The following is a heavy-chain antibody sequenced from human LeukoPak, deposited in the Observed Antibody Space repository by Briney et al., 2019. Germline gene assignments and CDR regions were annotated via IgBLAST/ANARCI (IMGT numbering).Heavy chain of an antibody. J-gene: IGHJ4*02. D-gene: IGHD3-10*01. V-gene: IGHV1-8*02. CDR2: MNPNSGNT. Sequence: ASVKVSCKASGYTFTSYDINWVRQATGQGLEWMGWMNPNSGNTGYAQKFQGRVTMTRNTSISTAYMELSSLRSEDTAVYYCARGDGSMVRGVIIIPFDYWGQGTLVTVSS. CDR3: ARGDGSMVRGVIIIPFDY. CDR1: GYTFTSYD.